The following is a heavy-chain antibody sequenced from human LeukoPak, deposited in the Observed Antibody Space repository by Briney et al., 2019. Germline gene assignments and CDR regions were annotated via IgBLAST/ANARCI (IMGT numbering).Heavy chain of an antibody. Sequence: SETLSLTCTVSGGSMSSNYWSWIRQPPGKGLEWIGYIYYSGSTNYSPSLKSRVSISVDASKNQFSLRLNSVTAADTAVYYCARDDVKGFAYFDLWGRGTLVTVSS. J-gene: IGHJ2*01. V-gene: IGHV4-59*01. CDR3: ARDDVKGFAYFDL. CDR2: IYYSGST. CDR1: GGSMSSNY.